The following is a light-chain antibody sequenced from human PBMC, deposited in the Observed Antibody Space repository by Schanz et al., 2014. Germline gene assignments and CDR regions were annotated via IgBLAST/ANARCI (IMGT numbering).Light chain of an antibody. CDR2: AAS. Sequence: DIQMTQSPSTLSAYVGDRVTLTCRASQSISSYLNWYQQKPGKAPKLLIYAASSLQSGVPSRFSGSGSGTDFTLTISSLQPEDFATYYCQQSYSTSWTFGQGTKVEIK. J-gene: IGKJ1*01. V-gene: IGKV1-39*01. CDR3: QQSYSTSWT. CDR1: QSISSY.